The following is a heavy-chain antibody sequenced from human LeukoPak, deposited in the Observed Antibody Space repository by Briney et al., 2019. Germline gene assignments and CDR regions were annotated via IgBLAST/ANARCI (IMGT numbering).Heavy chain of an antibody. CDR2: INPNSGVT. CDR1: GGTFSGYA. CDR3: ARTDGVDY. D-gene: IGHD4-17*01. Sequence: ASVKVSCKASGGTFSGYAISWVRQAPGQGLEWMGRINPNSGVTIYAQKFQGRVTLTRDTSITTAYMELSSLRSDDTAVYYCARTDGVDYWGQGTLVTVSS. V-gene: IGHV1-2*06. J-gene: IGHJ4*02.